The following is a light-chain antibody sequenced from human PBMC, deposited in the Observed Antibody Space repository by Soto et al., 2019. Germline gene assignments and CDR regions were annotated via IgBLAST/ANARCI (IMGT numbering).Light chain of an antibody. CDR1: SSDVGGYNH. J-gene: IGLJ3*02. V-gene: IGLV2-14*01. CDR2: DVT. Sequence: QSVLTQPASVSDSPGQSITISCTGTSSDVGGYNHVSWYQQHPGKAPKLMIYDVTNRPSGVSNRFSGSKSGSTASLIISGLQSEDEADYYCAAWDDTLSVWVFGGGTKLTVL. CDR3: AAWDDTLSVWV.